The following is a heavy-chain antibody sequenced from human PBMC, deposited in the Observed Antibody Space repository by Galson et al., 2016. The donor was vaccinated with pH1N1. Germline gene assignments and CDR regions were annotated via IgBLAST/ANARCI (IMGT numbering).Heavy chain of an antibody. J-gene: IGHJ2*01. CDR3: AREDYYDTDLSDWYFDL. CDR1: GGTFSSSG. D-gene: IGHD3-22*01. CDR2: IIPIFSTS. V-gene: IGHV1-69*13. Sequence: SVKVSCKASGGTFSSSGINWVRQAPGQGLEWMGGIIPIFSTSKYAQKFQGRVTITADESTTTAYMELSRLTSEDTAVYYCAREDYYDTDLSDWYFDLWGRGTLVTVSS.